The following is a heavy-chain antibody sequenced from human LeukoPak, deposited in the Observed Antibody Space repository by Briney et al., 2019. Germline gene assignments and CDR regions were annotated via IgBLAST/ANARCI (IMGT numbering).Heavy chain of an antibody. CDR3: ARAVSGSYGHFQH. Sequence: SETLSLTCTVSGGSISSYYWSWIRQPPGKGLEWIGYIYYSGSTNYSPSLKSRVTISVDTSKNQFSLKLSSVTAADTAVYYCARAVSGSYGHFQHWGQGTLVTVSS. J-gene: IGHJ1*01. V-gene: IGHV4-59*01. D-gene: IGHD1-26*01. CDR2: IYYSGST. CDR1: GGSISSYY.